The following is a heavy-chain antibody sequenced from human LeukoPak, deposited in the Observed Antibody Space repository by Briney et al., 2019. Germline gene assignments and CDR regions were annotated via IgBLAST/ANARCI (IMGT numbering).Heavy chain of an antibody. Sequence: GGSLRLSCAASGFTFSSYAMHWVRQAPGKGLEWVAVISYDGSNKYYADSVKGRFTISRDNSKNTLYLQMNSLRAEDTAVYYCARDTYCGGDCYSGDNGYFQHWGQGTLVTVSS. CDR2: ISYDGSNK. CDR1: GFTFSSYA. J-gene: IGHJ1*01. V-gene: IGHV3-30*04. CDR3: ARDTYCGGDCYSGDNGYFQH. D-gene: IGHD2-21*02.